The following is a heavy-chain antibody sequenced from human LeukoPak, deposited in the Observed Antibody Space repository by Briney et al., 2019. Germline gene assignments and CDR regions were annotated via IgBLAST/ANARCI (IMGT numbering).Heavy chain of an antibody. CDR1: GYSFSNYG. CDR3: ARRIVGGHLGDY. D-gene: IGHD1-26*01. Sequence: ASVKVSFKASGYSFSNYGMSWVRQAPGQGLGRMGWISAKNGNIDYAQKLHGRVTMTVDTSTSTAYMELRSLRSDDTAAYYCARRIVGGHLGDYWGQGTLVTVSS. V-gene: IGHV1-18*01. J-gene: IGHJ4*02. CDR2: ISAKNGNI.